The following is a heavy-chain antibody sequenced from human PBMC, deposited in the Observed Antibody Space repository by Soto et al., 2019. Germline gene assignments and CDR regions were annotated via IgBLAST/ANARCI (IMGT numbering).Heavy chain of an antibody. CDR2: IKSDGSLT. CDR1: GFTFRSYW. V-gene: IGHV3-74*01. Sequence: EVQLVESGGGLVQPGGSLRLSCAASGFTFRSYWMHWVRQAPGKGLVWVARIKSDGSLTYYADSVKGRFTISRDNPKNTVYLEVTSVRGEETAVYYGAHVLDWGQGALVTVSS. CDR3: AHVLD. J-gene: IGHJ1*01.